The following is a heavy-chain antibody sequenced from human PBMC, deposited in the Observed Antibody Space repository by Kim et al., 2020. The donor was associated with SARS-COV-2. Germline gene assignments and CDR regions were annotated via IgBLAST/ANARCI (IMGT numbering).Heavy chain of an antibody. V-gene: IGHV3-23*01. CDR3: AKGQEFGELFGYYFDY. J-gene: IGHJ4*02. D-gene: IGHD3-10*01. CDR2: ISGSGGST. CDR1: GFTFSSYA. Sequence: GGSLRLSCAASGFTFSSYAMSWVRQAPGKGLEWVSAISGSGGSTYYADSVKGRFTISRDNSKNTLYLQMSSLRAEDTAVYYCAKGQEFGELFGYYFDYWGQGTLVTVSS.